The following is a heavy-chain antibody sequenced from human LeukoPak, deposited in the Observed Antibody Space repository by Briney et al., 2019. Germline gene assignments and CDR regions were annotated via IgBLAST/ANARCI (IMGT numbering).Heavy chain of an antibody. CDR2: ISGSGGST. D-gene: IGHD3-3*01. CDR1: GFTFSSYA. J-gene: IGHJ4*02. Sequence: GGSLRLSCAASGFTFSSYAMSWVRQAPGKGLEWVSAISGSGGSTYYADSVKGRFTISRDNSKNTVYLQMNSLRVEDTAVYYCANTYYAFWSGSFWGQGTLVTVSS. CDR3: ANTYYAFWSGSF. V-gene: IGHV3-23*01.